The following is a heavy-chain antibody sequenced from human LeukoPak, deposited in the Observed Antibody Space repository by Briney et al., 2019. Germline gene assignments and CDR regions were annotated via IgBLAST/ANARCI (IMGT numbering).Heavy chain of an antibody. Sequence: ASVKVSCKASGYTFTSYGISWVRQAPGQGLEWMGWISAYNGNTNYAQKLQGRVTMTTDTSTSTAYMELRSLRSDDTAVYYCARDTMPTGSDAFDIWGQGTMVTVSS. J-gene: IGHJ3*02. CDR3: ARDTMPTGSDAFDI. V-gene: IGHV1-18*01. CDR1: GYTFTSYG. D-gene: IGHD1-1*01. CDR2: ISAYNGNT.